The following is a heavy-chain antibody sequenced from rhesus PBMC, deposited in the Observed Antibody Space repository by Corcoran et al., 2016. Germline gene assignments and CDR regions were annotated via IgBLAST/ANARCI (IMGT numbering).Heavy chain of an antibody. D-gene: IGHD4-29*01. V-gene: IGHV4-147*01. CDR2: IYGSRWSN. J-gene: IGHJ4*01. CDR1: GGSIGSIY. CDR3: ARGGSYGSTPFDY. Sequence: QVQLQESGPGLVTPSATLSLTGAVSGGSIGSIYWIVLRQPPGQGLEWIGRIYGSRWSNSYNPSLTSRVTSPTDTSKNQCSLKLSSLTAADTAVYYCARGGSYGSTPFDYWGQGVLVTVSS.